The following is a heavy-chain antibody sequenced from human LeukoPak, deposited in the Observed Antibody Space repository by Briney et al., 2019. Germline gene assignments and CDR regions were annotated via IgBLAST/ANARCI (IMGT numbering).Heavy chain of an antibody. V-gene: IGHV4-39*07. CDR3: HMIRGGGYFDY. J-gene: IGHJ4*02. CDR2: IFYSGST. D-gene: IGHD3-10*01. Sequence: SETLSLTCTVSSGSISTSNYYWGWVRQPPGKALEWIGNIFYSGSTYYSPSLKSRVTISLDTSRNQFSLKLSSVTAADTAVYYCHMIRGGGYFDYWGQGTLVTVSS. CDR1: SGSISTSNYY.